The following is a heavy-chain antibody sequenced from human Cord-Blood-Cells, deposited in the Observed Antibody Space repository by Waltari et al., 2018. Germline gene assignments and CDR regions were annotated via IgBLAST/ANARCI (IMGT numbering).Heavy chain of an antibody. CDR1: GFTFSSYS. J-gene: IGHJ6*02. CDR2: ISSSSSYI. D-gene: IGHD3-22*01. CDR3: ARDSGDSSGPYYYYYGMDV. Sequence: EVQLVESGGGLVKPGGSLRLSCAASGFTFSSYSMNWVRQAPGKGLEWVSSISSSSSYIYYADSVKGRFTISRDNAKNSLYLQMNSLRAEDTAVYYCARDSGDSSGPYYYYYGMDVWGQGTTVTVSS. V-gene: IGHV3-21*01.